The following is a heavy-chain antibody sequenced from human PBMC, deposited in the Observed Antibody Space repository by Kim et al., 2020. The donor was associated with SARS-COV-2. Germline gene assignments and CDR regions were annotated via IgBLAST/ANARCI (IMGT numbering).Heavy chain of an antibody. CDR3: AKDLGYYDSSGYEPTDY. Sequence: GGSLRLSCAASGFTFSSYGMHWVRQAPGKGLEWVAVISYDGSNKYYADSVKGRFTISRDNSKNTLYLQMNSLRAEDTAVYYCAKDLGYYDSSGYEPTDY. J-gene: IGHJ4*01. CDR1: GFTFSSYG. V-gene: IGHV3-30*18. D-gene: IGHD3-22*01. CDR2: ISYDGSNK.